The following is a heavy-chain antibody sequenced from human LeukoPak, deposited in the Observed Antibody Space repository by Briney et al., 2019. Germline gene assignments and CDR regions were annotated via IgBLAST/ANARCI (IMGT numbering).Heavy chain of an antibody. CDR3: ARDRAASGEFDY. D-gene: IGHD6-13*01. CDR2: NYRSGNT. V-gene: IGHV4-38-2*02. CDR1: GYSISSAYN. Sequence: SETLSLTCTVSGYSISSAYNWGWIRQPPGKGLEWIGSNYRSGNTYSNPSLKSRVIISVDTSKNQFSLKLSSVTAADTAVYYCARDRAASGEFDYWGQGTLVTVSS. J-gene: IGHJ4*02.